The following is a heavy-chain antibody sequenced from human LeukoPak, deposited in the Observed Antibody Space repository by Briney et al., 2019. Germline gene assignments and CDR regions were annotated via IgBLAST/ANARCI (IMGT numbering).Heavy chain of an antibody. J-gene: IGHJ3*02. V-gene: IGHV1-69*13. Sequence: SVKFSCKASGYTFTSYDINWVRQATGQGLEWMGGIIPIFGTANYAQKFQGRVTITADESTSTAYMELSSLRSEDTAVYYCAREAYYDSSGYQASYAFDIWGQGTMVTVSS. D-gene: IGHD3-22*01. CDR3: AREAYYDSSGYQASYAFDI. CDR2: IIPIFGTA. CDR1: GYTFTSYD.